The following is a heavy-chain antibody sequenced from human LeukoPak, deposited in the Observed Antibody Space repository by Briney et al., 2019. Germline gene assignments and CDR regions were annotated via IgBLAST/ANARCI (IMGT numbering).Heavy chain of an antibody. J-gene: IGHJ4*02. CDR1: GGSFSGYY. D-gene: IGHD1-7*01. CDR3: ARHLSSELFTLDY. V-gene: IGHV4-34*01. Sequence: PSETLSLTCAVYGGSFSGYYWSWIRQPPGKGLEWIGEINHSGSTNYNPSLKSRVTISVDTPKNQFSLKLSSVTAADTAVYFCARHLSSELFTLDYWGQGMLVTVSS. CDR2: INHSGST.